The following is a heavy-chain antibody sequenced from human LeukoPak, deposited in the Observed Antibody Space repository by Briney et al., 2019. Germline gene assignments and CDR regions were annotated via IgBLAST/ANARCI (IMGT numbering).Heavy chain of an antibody. V-gene: IGHV3-48*03. CDR1: GFSFSRYE. CDR3: VRDTKDY. Sequence: PGGSLRLSCLASGFSFSRYEMNWVRQAPGKGLEWIAYITTTGDRIQYADSVKGQFTISRDNTKNSLYLQLNNLRADDTALYYCVRDTKDYWGQGTLVTVSS. CDR2: ITTTGDRI. J-gene: IGHJ4*02. D-gene: IGHD2-8*01.